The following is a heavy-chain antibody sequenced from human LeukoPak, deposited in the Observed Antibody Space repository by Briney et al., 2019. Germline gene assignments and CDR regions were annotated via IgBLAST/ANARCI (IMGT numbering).Heavy chain of an antibody. V-gene: IGHV1-69*01. D-gene: IGHD3-3*01. CDR1: GGTFSSYA. Sequence: SVKVSCKASGGTFSSYAISWVRQAPGQGLEWMGGIIPIFGTANYAQKFQGRVTITADESTSTAYMELSSLRSEDTAVYYCARAQQSITIFGVVINYYYYMGVWGKGTTVTVSS. CDR3: ARAQQSITIFGVVINYYYYMGV. CDR2: IIPIFGTA. J-gene: IGHJ6*03.